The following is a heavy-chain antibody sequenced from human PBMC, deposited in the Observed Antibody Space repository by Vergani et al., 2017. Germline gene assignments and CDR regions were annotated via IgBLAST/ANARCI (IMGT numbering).Heavy chain of an antibody. J-gene: IGHJ5*02. CDR1: GYSFTSYW. V-gene: IGHV5-51*01. CDR3: ARQVGFYNGSCSCMARDKIGRGNWFDP. Sequence: EVQLVQSGAEVKKPGESLKISCKGSGYSFTSYWIGWVRQMPGKGLEWMGIIYPGDSDTRYSPSFQGQVTITADKSISTAYLQWSSLKASDTAMYYCARQVGFYNGSCSCMARDKIGRGNWFDPWGQGTLVTVSS. D-gene: IGHD3-10*01. CDR2: IYPGDSDT.